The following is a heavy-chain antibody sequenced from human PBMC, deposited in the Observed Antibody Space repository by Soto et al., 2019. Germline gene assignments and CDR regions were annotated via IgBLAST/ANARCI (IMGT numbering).Heavy chain of an antibody. CDR3: AKNGQPPYYYYGMDV. V-gene: IGHV1-18*01. J-gene: IGHJ6*02. CDR1: GYTFSRYG. D-gene: IGHD2-8*01. CDR2: VSGYNGDT. Sequence: QGQLVQSGPEVKKPGASVKVSCKASGYTFSRYGISWVRQAPGQGLEWMGWVSGYNGDTKYAQKVQGRVTMTIDTSTYTANMSLRSLTSDDTAKYYCAKNGQPPYYYYGMDVWGQGTTVTVSS.